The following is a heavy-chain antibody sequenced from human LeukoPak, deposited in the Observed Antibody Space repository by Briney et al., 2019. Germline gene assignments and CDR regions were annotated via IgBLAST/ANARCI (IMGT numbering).Heavy chain of an antibody. CDR3: ARDGGGKFDY. J-gene: IGHJ4*02. Sequence: GGSLRPSCAASGFTFSSYAMHWVRQAPGKGLEYVSAISSNGGSTYYANSVKGRFTISRDNSKNTLYLQMGSLIAEDMAVYYCARDGGGKFDYGGRGPLVPVPS. V-gene: IGHV3-64*01. CDR1: GFTFSSYA. CDR2: ISSNGGST. D-gene: IGHD3-16*01.